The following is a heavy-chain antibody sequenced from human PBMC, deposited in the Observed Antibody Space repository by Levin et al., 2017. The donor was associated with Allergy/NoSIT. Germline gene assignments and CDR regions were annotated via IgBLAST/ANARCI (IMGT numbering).Heavy chain of an antibody. CDR2: INPGDGST. CDR1: GYALTNYY. CDR3: ARRDCSGTSCYFAF. Sequence: ASVKVSCKASGYALTNYYIHWVRQAPGQGLEWMGIINPGDGSTTYAQKFQGRVTMTRDTSTSTVYMEVSSLRSDDTAIYYCARRDCSGTSCYFAFWGQGTLVTVSS. J-gene: IGHJ4*02. D-gene: IGHD2-2*01. V-gene: IGHV1-46*01.